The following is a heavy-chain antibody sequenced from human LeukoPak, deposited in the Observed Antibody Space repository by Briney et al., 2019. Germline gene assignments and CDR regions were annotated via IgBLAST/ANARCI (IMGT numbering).Heavy chain of an antibody. Sequence: GGSLRLFCAASGFTFNRYWMHWVRQAPGGGPVWVAHILNDGGSTSYADSVKGRFTISRDNAKNTLSLQMNSLRAEDTAVYCVRHNYGYDYWGQGTPVTVSS. CDR3: RHNYGYDY. CDR2: ILNDGGST. V-gene: IGHV3-74*01. J-gene: IGHJ4*02. CDR1: GFTFNRYW. D-gene: IGHD5-18*01.